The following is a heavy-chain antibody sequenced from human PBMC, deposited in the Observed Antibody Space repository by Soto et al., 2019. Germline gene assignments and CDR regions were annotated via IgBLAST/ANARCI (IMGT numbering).Heavy chain of an antibody. Sequence: QVPLVQSGAEVKKPGASVKVSCKASGYTFTSYAMHWVRQAPGQRLEWMGWINAGNGNTKYSQKFQGRVTITRDTSASTAYMELSSLRSEDTAVYYCARDFARFLEWLSGMDVWGQGTTVTVSS. D-gene: IGHD3-3*01. V-gene: IGHV1-3*01. J-gene: IGHJ6*02. CDR1: GYTFTSYA. CDR2: INAGNGNT. CDR3: ARDFARFLEWLSGMDV.